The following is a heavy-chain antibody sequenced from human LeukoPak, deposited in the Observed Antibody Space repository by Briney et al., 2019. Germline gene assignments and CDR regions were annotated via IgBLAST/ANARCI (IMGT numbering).Heavy chain of an antibody. CDR3: ASLYNRITIFGVVTPHDAFDI. J-gene: IGHJ3*02. CDR2: IYSGGST. Sequence: GGSLRLSCAASGFTVSSNYMSWVRQAPGKGLEWVSVIYSGGSTYYADSVKGRFTISRDNFKNTLYLQMNSLRAEDTAVYYCASLYNRITIFGVVTPHDAFDIWGQGTMVTVSS. D-gene: IGHD3-3*01. V-gene: IGHV3-66*01. CDR1: GFTVSSNY.